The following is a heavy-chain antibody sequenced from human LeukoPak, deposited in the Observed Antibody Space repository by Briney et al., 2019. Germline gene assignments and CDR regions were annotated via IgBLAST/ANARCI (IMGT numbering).Heavy chain of an antibody. Sequence: GGSLRLSCAASGFTFSSFWMSWVRQAPGKGLEWVANINQDGSEKYYVESVKGRFTISRDNTKNSLYLEMNSLRAEDTAIYYCARDHAAPGFIFDSWGQGRLVTVSS. J-gene: IGHJ4*02. CDR2: INQDGSEK. CDR1: GFTFSSFW. V-gene: IGHV3-7*03. D-gene: IGHD5-12*01. CDR3: ARDHAAPGFIFDS.